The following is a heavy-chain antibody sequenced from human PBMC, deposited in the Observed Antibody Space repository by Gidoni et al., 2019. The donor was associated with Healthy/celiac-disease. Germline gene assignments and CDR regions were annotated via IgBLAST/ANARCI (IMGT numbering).Heavy chain of an antibody. CDR1: GSSFTSYW. CDR2: IDPGDPDP. CDR3: ARLRARGSGSYNYYYYGMDV. J-gene: IGHJ6*02. D-gene: IGHD3-3*01. Sequence: EEQLVQSGAEVKKPGEALKISCKDSGSSFTSYWIGWMRQMPGKGLEWMGIIDPGDPDPRYSPSFQGQVTISADKSISTAYLQWSSLKASDTAMYYCARLRARGSGSYNYYYYGMDVWVQGSTVTVSS. V-gene: IGHV5-51*01.